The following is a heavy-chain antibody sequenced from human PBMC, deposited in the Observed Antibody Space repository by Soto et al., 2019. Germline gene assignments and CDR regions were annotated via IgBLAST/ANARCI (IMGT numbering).Heavy chain of an antibody. V-gene: IGHV3-7*04. Sequence: EAQLVESGGGLVQPGGSLTLSCAVSGFTFNTYYMSWVRQAPGKGLEWLANIKQDGSEKNYVDSVKGRFAISRDNAKNSLYLQMNGLRGEDTAVYYCVRGGWSVDYWGQGTLVIVSS. CDR2: IKQDGSEK. J-gene: IGHJ4*02. CDR1: GFTFNTYY. D-gene: IGHD2-8*01. CDR3: VRGGWSVDY.